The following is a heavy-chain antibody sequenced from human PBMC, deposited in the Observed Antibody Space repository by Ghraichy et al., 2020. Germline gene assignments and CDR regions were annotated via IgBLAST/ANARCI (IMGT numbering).Heavy chain of an antibody. CDR2: IKQDGSEK. J-gene: IGHJ5*02. D-gene: IGHD1-26*01. CDR1: GFTFSSHW. Sequence: RGSLRLSCAASGFTFSSHWMNWVRQAPGKGLEWVATIKQDGSEKYYLDSVQGRFTISRDNAKNSLYLQMNRLRAEDSAVYFCARGYSGRYFGGWFDPWGQGTLVTVSS. V-gene: IGHV3-7*01. CDR3: ARGYSGRYFGGWFDP.